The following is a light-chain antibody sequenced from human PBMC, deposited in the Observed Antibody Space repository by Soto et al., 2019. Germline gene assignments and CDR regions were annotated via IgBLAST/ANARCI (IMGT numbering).Light chain of an antibody. CDR2: GAS. CDR1: QSVSSN. Sequence: EIVMTQSPATLSVSPGERATLSCRASQSVSSNLAWYQQKPGQAPSLLIYGASTRATGIPARFSGSGSGTDFTLTISSLQSEDFAVYYCQQYNNWPRTFGQGNKVEIK. V-gene: IGKV3-15*01. CDR3: QQYNNWPRT. J-gene: IGKJ1*01.